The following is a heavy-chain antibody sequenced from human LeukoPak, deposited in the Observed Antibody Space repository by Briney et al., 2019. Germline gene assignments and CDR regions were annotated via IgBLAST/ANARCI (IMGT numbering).Heavy chain of an antibody. V-gene: IGHV4-59*01. J-gene: IGHJ4*02. CDR2: IFYSGST. Sequence: SETLSLTCTVSGGSISSYYWSWIRQRPGKGLEWIGYIFYSGSTNYNPSLKSRVTISVDTSKNQFSLKLSSVTAADTAVYYCARDFYGSGSYDYWGQGTPVTVSS. D-gene: IGHD3-10*01. CDR1: GGSISSYY. CDR3: ARDFYGSGSYDY.